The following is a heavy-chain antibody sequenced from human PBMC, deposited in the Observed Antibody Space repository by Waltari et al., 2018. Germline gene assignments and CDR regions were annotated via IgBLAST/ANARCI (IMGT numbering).Heavy chain of an antibody. D-gene: IGHD3-22*01. CDR2: INPNSGGT. Sequence: QVQLVQSGAEVKKPGASVKVSCKASGYTFTGYYMHWVRQAPGQGLEWMGRINPNSGGTNYAQKFQGRVTMTRDTSISTAYMELSRLRSDDTAVYYCAIQYYYDSSGYYYYYMDVWGKGTTVTVSS. CDR3: AIQYYYDSSGYYYYYMDV. V-gene: IGHV1-2*06. CDR1: GYTFTGYY. J-gene: IGHJ6*03.